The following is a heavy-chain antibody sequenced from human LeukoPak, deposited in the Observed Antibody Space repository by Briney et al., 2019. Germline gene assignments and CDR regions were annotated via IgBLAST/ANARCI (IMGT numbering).Heavy chain of an antibody. V-gene: IGHV3-15*01. J-gene: IGHJ4*02. D-gene: IGHD3-10*01. Sequence: GGSLRLSCAASGFTFSNAWMSWVRQAPGKGLEWVGRIKSKIDGGTTDYAAPVKGRFTISRDDSKNRLYLQMNSLKTEDTAVYYCTTDPPITMVRGVYFDYWGQGTLVTVSS. CDR1: GFTFSNAW. CDR2: IKSKIDGGTT. CDR3: TTDPPITMVRGVYFDY.